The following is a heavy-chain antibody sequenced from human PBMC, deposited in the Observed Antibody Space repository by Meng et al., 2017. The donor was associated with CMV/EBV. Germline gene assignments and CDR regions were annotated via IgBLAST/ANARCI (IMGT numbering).Heavy chain of an antibody. Sequence: ASVKVSCKSSGYTFTGYHMHWVRQAPGQQLEWMGWINPNSGGTNYAQRFQGRVTMTRDTSNSTAYMELSRLTSEDTAVYYCARAVVPDATFDPWGQGTLVTVSS. J-gene: IGHJ5*02. CDR2: INPNSGGT. V-gene: IGHV1-2*02. CDR1: GYTFTGYH. D-gene: IGHD2-2*01. CDR3: ARAVVPDATFDP.